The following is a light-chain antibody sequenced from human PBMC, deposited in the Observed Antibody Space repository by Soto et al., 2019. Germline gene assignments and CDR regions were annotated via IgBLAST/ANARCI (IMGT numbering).Light chain of an antibody. J-gene: IGKJ4*01. CDR1: QNIGDNY. CDR3: QHYDSSPGFT. Sequence: IVLTQSPGTLSLSPGDRATLSCRASQNIGDNYLAWYQQKPGQAPRLLIYDASRRATGIPERFSGSGSGTDFTLTINRLEPGDSAVYYCQHYDSSPGFTFGGGTKVDIK. CDR2: DAS. V-gene: IGKV3-20*01.